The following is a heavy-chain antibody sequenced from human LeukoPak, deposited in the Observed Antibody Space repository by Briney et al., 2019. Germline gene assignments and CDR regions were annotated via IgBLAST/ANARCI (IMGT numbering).Heavy chain of an antibody. CDR3: ARVATYYYDSSGYYPYAFDI. Sequence: GGSLRLSCAPSGFTFSSYSMNWVRQAPGKGLEWVSYISSSSSTIYYADSVKGRFTISRDNAKNSLYLQLNSLRDEDTAVYYCARVATYYYDSSGYYPYAFDIWGQGTMVTVSS. CDR2: ISSSSSTI. CDR1: GFTFSSYS. J-gene: IGHJ3*02. V-gene: IGHV3-48*02. D-gene: IGHD3-22*01.